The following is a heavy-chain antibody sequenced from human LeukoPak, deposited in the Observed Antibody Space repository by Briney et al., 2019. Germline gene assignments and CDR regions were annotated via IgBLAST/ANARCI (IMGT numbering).Heavy chain of an antibody. CDR2: ISSSGSTI. J-gene: IGHJ4*02. V-gene: IGHV3-48*03. D-gene: IGHD4-17*01. Sequence: GGSLRLSCAASGFTFSSYEMNWVRQAPGKGLEWVSYISSSGSTIYYADSVKGRFTISRDNAKNSLYLQMNSLRAEDTAVYYCARLGLGGDLDYWGQGTLVTVSS. CDR3: ARLGLGGDLDY. CDR1: GFTFSSYE.